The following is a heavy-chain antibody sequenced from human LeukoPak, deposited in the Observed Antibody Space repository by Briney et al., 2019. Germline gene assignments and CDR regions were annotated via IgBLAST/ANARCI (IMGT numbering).Heavy chain of an antibody. Sequence: ASVKVSCKASGYTFTSYYMHWVRQAPGQGLEWMGIINPSGGSTCYAQKFQGRVTMTRDMSTSTVYMELSSLRSEDTAVYYCAREQTDCSGGSCYFDSWGQGTLVTVSS. V-gene: IGHV1-46*01. CDR1: GYTFTSYY. CDR2: INPSGGST. CDR3: AREQTDCSGGSCYFDS. J-gene: IGHJ4*02. D-gene: IGHD2-15*01.